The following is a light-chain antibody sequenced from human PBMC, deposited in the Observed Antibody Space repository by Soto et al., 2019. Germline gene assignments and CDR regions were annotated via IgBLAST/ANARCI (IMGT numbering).Light chain of an antibody. J-gene: IGKJ1*01. Sequence: VMTQSPATLSVSPGDTATLSCRASQRLGSNLGWYQQKPGQAPRLLLFAASPRATGVPARFSGSGSATEFSLTISRLQSEDVAVYFCQHYNDWTLTCGQGTKV. CDR2: AAS. V-gene: IGKV3-15*01. CDR3: QHYNDWTLT. CDR1: QRLGSN.